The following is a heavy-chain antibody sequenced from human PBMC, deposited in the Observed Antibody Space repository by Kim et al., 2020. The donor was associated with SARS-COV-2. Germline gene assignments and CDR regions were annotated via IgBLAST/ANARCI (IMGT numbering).Heavy chain of an antibody. D-gene: IGHD6-13*01. V-gene: IGHV3-23*01. J-gene: IGHJ6*02. CDR1: GFTFSSYA. CDR3: AKIGIGLQQPPLHYYGMDV. Sequence: GGSLRLSCAASGFTFSSYAMSWVRQAPGKGLEWVSAISGSGGSTYYADSVKGRFTISRDNSKNTLYLQMNSLRAEDTAVYYCAKIGIGLQQPPLHYYGMDVWGQGTTVTVSS. CDR2: ISGSGGST.